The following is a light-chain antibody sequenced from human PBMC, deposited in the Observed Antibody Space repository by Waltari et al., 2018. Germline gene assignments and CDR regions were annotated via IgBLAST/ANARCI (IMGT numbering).Light chain of an antibody. J-gene: IGLJ2*01. CDR2: DVS. CDR1: SSDVGAYNY. Sequence: QSALTQPASVSGSPGQSITISCTGTSSDVGAYNYVSWYQPHPGKAPKLMIFDVSNRPSGVSNRFSGSKSGNTASLTISGLQAEDEAGYYCSSYISSSSLELFGGGTSLTVL. CDR3: SSYISSSSLEL. V-gene: IGLV2-14*03.